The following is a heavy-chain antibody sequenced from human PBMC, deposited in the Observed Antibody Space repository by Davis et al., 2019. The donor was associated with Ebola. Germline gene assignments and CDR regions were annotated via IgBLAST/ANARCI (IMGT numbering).Heavy chain of an antibody. J-gene: IGHJ4*02. CDR2: INGVGTNT. CDR1: GFTFSQYW. D-gene: IGHD1-26*01. V-gene: IGHV3-74*01. Sequence: GESLKISCAASGFTFSQYWIYWVRQAPGKGLVWVSRINGVGTNTNYADSVKGRFTISRDNAKNMVYLQMNSLTADDTAVYYCARGPPWVGGLWGQGTLVTVSS. CDR3: ARGPPWVGGL.